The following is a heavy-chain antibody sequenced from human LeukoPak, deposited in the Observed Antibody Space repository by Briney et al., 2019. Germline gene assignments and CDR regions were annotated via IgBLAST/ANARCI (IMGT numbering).Heavy chain of an antibody. CDR3: AREVAVAGTYWFDP. D-gene: IGHD6-19*01. Sequence: SETLSLTCTVSGGSISSSSYYWGWIRQPPGKGPEWIGSIYYSGSTYYNPSLKSRVTISVGTSKSQFSLKLSSVTAADTAVYYCAREVAVAGTYWFDPWGQGTLVTVSS. CDR1: GGSISSSSYY. J-gene: IGHJ5*02. V-gene: IGHV4-39*02. CDR2: IYYSGST.